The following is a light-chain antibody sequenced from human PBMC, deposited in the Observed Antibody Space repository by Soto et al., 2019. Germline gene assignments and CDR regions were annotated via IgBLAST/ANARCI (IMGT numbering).Light chain of an antibody. CDR2: AAS. V-gene: IGKV1-17*01. J-gene: IGKJ1*01. CDR3: LQHNSYPRT. Sequence: DIQMTQAPSSLCASVGDRFTITCRASQGFRNDLGWYQQKPGKAPKRLIYAASSLRSGVPSRFSGSASGTEFTLTISSLQPEDFATSYCLQHNSYPRTFGQGTKVEIK. CDR1: QGFRND.